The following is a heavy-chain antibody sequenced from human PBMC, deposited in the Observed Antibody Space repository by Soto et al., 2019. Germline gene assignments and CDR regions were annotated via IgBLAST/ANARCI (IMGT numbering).Heavy chain of an antibody. CDR2: IYYSGST. CDR3: ARSYTAMVTGNYYYYYGMDV. D-gene: IGHD5-18*01. Sequence: SETLSLTCTVSGGSISSYYWSWIRQPPGKGLEWIGYIYYSGSTNYNPSLKSRVTISVDTSKNQFSLKLSSVTAADTAVYYCARSYTAMVTGNYYYYYGMDVWGQGTTVTVS. V-gene: IGHV4-59*01. CDR1: GGSISSYY. J-gene: IGHJ6*02.